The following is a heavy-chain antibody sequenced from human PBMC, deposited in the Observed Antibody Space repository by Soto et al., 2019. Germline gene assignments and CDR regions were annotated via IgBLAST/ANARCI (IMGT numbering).Heavy chain of an antibody. Sequence: GGSLRLSCAASGFTFSSYSMNWVRQAPGKGLEWVSSISSSSSYIYYADSVKGRFTISRDNAKNSLYLQMNSLRAEDTAVYYCARSSYYDFWSGYLSLGGMDVWGQGTTVTVSS. CDR1: GFTFSSYS. CDR2: ISSSSSYI. V-gene: IGHV3-21*01. CDR3: ARSSYYDFWSGYLSLGGMDV. J-gene: IGHJ6*02. D-gene: IGHD3-3*01.